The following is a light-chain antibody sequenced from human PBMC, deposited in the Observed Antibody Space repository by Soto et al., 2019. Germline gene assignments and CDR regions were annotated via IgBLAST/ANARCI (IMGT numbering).Light chain of an antibody. CDR3: QAYDSSLSGSI. J-gene: IGLJ2*01. CDR2: GDS. Sequence: QSVLTQPPSMSGAPGQRVTISCTGSSFNIGPGYDVHWYQQLPGTAPKLLIYGDSNRPSGVPDRFSGSKSGTSASLAITGLQAEDEADYYCQAYDSSLSGSIVGGGTKLTVL. CDR1: SFNIGPGYD. V-gene: IGLV1-40*01.